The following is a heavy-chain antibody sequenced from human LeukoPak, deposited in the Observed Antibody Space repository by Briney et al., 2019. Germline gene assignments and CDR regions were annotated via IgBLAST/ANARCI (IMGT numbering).Heavy chain of an antibody. Sequence: GGSLRLSCAASGFTFSSYAMSWVRQAPGKGLEWVSAISGSGGSTYYADSVKGRFTISRDNSKNTLYLQMNSLRAEDTAVYYCAKDQGDGYKSPNAFDIWGQGTMVTVSS. CDR3: AKDQGDGYKSPNAFDI. V-gene: IGHV3-23*01. CDR2: ISGSGGST. D-gene: IGHD5-24*01. CDR1: GFTFSSYA. J-gene: IGHJ3*02.